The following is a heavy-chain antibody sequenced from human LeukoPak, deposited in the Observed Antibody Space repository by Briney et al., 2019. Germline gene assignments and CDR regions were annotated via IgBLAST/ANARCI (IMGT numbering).Heavy chain of an antibody. J-gene: IGHJ4*02. CDR1: GFTFSSYG. CDR2: ISYDGSNK. Sequence: GGSLRLSCAASGFTFSSYGMHWVRQAPGKGLEWVAVISYDGSNKYYADSVKGQFTISRDNSKNTLYLQMNSLRAEDTAVYYCAKGTYYYDSSGIDYWGQGTLVTVSS. V-gene: IGHV3-30*18. CDR3: AKGTYYYDSSGIDY. D-gene: IGHD3-22*01.